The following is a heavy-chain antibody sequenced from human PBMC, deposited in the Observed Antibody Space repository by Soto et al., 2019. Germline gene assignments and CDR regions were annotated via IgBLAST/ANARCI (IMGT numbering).Heavy chain of an antibody. CDR3: ARGATPSPHYYYYYGMDV. J-gene: IGHJ6*02. D-gene: IGHD2-15*01. V-gene: IGHV4-34*01. CDR2: INHSGST. CDR1: GGSFSGYY. Sequence: PSETLSLTCAVYGGSFSGYYWSWIRQPPGKGLEWIGEINHSGSTNYNPSLKSRVTISVDTSKNQFSLKLSSVTAADTAVYYCARGATPSPHYYYYYGMDVWGQGTTVTAP.